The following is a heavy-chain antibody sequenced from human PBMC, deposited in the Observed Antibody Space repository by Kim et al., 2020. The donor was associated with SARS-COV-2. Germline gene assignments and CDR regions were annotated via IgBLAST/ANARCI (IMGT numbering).Heavy chain of an antibody. D-gene: IGHD2-2*01. CDR3: ASGTSYGDYFDY. Sequence: SETLSLTCAVSGGSISSGGYSWSWIRQPPGKGLEWIGYIYHSGSTYYNPSLKSRVTISVDRSKNQFSLKLSSVTAADTAVYYCASGTSYGDYFDYWGQGTLVTVSS. J-gene: IGHJ4*02. V-gene: IGHV4-30-2*01. CDR1: GGSISSGGYS. CDR2: IYHSGST.